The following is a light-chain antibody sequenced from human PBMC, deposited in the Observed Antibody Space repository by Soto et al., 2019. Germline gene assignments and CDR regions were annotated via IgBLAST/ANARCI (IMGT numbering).Light chain of an antibody. V-gene: IGLV2-8*01. CDR2: EVS. CDR3: SSFTGSDNP. CDR1: SSDIGAYNY. Sequence: QSVLTQPPSASGSPGQSVTISCTGTSSDIGAYNYVSWYQQYPGKAPKLIIYEVSQRPSGVPDRFSGSKSGNTASLTVSGLQLEDEADYYYSSFTGSDNPFGGGTKLTVL. J-gene: IGLJ2*01.